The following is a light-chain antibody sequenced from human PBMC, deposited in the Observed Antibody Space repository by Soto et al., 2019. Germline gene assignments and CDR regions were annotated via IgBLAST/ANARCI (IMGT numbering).Light chain of an antibody. V-gene: IGKV3-20*01. CDR3: QEYGTSRT. Sequence: DIVLTQSPGTLSLSPGERATLSCGASQSINSRSLAWYQQKPGQAPRLLIYDASLRATGVPDRFSGSGSGTDFTLTISRLEPEDFAVYYCQEYGTSRTFGQGTKVGIK. CDR1: QSINSRS. J-gene: IGKJ1*01. CDR2: DAS.